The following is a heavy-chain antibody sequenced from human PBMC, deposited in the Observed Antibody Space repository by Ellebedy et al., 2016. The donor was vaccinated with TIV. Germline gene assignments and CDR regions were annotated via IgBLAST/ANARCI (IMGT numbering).Heavy chain of an antibody. J-gene: IGHJ6*02. CDR2: LNDNGNT. D-gene: IGHD5-12*01. CDR1: GGSISGYY. CDR3: ERHDNSGVREKIMDV. V-gene: IGHV4-59*08. Sequence: MPSETLSLTCAVSGGSISGYYWSWIRQPPGKGLEWIGYLNDNGNTRYNPALRSRVTISENPSKSQFSLRLTSVTAAVTATYYCERHDNSGVREKIMDVWGQGTTVSVSS.